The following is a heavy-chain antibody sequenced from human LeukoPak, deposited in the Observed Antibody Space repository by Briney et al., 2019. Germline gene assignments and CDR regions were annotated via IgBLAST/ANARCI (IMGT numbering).Heavy chain of an antibody. V-gene: IGHV4-59*01. CDR2: IYYGGST. D-gene: IGHD6-19*01. CDR1: GGSISSYY. Sequence: SETLSLTCTVSGGSISSYYWSWIRQPPGKGLEWIGYIYYGGSTNYNPSLKSRVTISVDTSKNQFSLKLSSVTAADTAVYYCARGSSGGWYYFDYWGQGTLVTVSS. CDR3: ARGSSGGWYYFDY. J-gene: IGHJ4*02.